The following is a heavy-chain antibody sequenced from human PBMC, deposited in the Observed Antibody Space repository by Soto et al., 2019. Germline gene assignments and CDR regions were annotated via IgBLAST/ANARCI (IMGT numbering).Heavy chain of an antibody. CDR1: GGTFSSYA. Sequence: QVQLVQSGAEVKKPGSSVKVSCKASGGTFSSYAISWVRQAPGQGLEWMGGIIPIFGTANYAQKFQGRVTITADKSTRTAYMELSSLRSEDTAVYYCASDYDFWSGSPDYYYGMDVWGQGTTVTVSS. V-gene: IGHV1-69*06. J-gene: IGHJ6*02. CDR3: ASDYDFWSGSPDYYYGMDV. CDR2: IIPIFGTA. D-gene: IGHD3-3*01.